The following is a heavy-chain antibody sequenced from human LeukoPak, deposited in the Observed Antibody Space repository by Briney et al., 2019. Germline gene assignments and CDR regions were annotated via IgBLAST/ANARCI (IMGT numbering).Heavy chain of an antibody. Sequence: TSETLSLTCAVYGGSFSGYYWSWIRQSPGKGLEWIGEINHSGSTNYNPSLKSRVTISVDTSKNQFSLKLSSVTAADTAVYYCTRGRGIVVVTAIISKYYFDYWGQGTLVTVSS. V-gene: IGHV4-34*01. D-gene: IGHD2-21*02. J-gene: IGHJ4*02. CDR2: INHSGST. CDR1: GGSFSGYY. CDR3: TRGRGIVVVTAIISKYYFDY.